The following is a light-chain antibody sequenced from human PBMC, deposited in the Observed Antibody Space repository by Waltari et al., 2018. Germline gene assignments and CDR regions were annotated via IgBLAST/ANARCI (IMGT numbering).Light chain of an antibody. CDR2: KIN. J-gene: IGLJ2*01. Sequence: QTVVTQEPSLSVSPGGPVTLACSLSSGSISSPSYVRWYRQTPGQAPRTLIHKINSRSAGVPDRFSGSFLGNKAALTITGAQADHESDYYCLMYMGSGIWVFGGGTKVNVL. CDR1: SGSISSPSY. V-gene: IGLV8-61*01. CDR3: LMYMGSGIWV.